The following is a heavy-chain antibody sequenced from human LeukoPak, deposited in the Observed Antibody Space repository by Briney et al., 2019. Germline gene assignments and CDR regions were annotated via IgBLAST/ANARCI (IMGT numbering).Heavy chain of an antibody. CDR1: GFTFSSYA. CDR3: AKSVGSGSYYNNDC. CDR2: ITSGGGT. J-gene: IGHJ4*02. Sequence: GGSLRLSCAASGFTFSSYAMSWVRQAPGQGLEWVSGITSGGGTYYADSVKGRFTISRDNSKNTLYVQMNSLRAEDTAVYYCAKSVGSGSYYNNDCWGQGTLVTVSS. V-gene: IGHV3-23*01. D-gene: IGHD3-10*01.